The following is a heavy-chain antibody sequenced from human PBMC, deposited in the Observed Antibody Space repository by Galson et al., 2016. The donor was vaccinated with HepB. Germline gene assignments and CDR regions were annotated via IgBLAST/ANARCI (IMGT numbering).Heavy chain of an antibody. CDR1: GFTFSSYA. D-gene: IGHD2-15*01. CDR2: ISSSGGTT. J-gene: IGHJ1*01. CDR3: AKGAYSLPENFQH. V-gene: IGHV3-23*01. Sequence: SLRLSCAASGFTFSSYAMNWVRQPPGKGLEWVSSISSSGGTTYYADSLKGRFTISRDNSESTLYLQMNSLRAENTAVYYCAKGAYSLPENFQHWGQGTLVTVSS.